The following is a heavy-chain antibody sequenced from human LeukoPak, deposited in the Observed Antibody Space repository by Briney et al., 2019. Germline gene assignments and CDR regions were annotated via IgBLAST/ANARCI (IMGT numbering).Heavy chain of an antibody. CDR3: ARDGTKDYDFWSGYYNYYYYGMDV. CDR2: IYTSGST. D-gene: IGHD3-3*01. Sequence: PSETLSLTCTVSGGSISSYYWSWIRQPPGKGLEWIGRIYTSGSTNYNPSLKSRITTSVDTSKNQFSLKLGSVTAADTAVYYCARDGTKDYDFWSGYYNYYYYGMDVWGQGTTVTVSS. CDR1: GGSISSYY. J-gene: IGHJ6*02. V-gene: IGHV4-4*07.